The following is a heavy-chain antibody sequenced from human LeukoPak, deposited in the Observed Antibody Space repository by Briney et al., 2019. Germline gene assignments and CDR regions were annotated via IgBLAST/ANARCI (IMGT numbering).Heavy chain of an antibody. J-gene: IGHJ4*02. Sequence: SETLSLTCAVYGGSFSGYYWSWIRQPPGXXLXWIGEINHSGSTNYNPSLKSRVTISVDTSKNQFSLKLSSVTAADTAVYYCARWYYDSVDYWGQGTLVTVSS. V-gene: IGHV4-34*01. D-gene: IGHD3-22*01. CDR3: ARWYYDSVDY. CDR1: GGSFSGYY. CDR2: INHSGST.